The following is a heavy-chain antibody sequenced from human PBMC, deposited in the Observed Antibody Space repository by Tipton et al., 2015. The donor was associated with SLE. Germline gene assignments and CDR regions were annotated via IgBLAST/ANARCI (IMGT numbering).Heavy chain of an antibody. CDR3: ATMTTEIDF. J-gene: IGHJ4*02. V-gene: IGHV4-39*07. CDR2: IYSSGST. D-gene: IGHD4-17*01. Sequence: TLSLTCTVSGDSISSSGFYWAWIRQPPGKGLEWVGTIYSSGSTYYNPSLKSRVTVSVDTSKNQFSLKLSSVTAADRAVYYCATMTTEIDFWGRGTLVTVSS. CDR1: GDSISSSGFY.